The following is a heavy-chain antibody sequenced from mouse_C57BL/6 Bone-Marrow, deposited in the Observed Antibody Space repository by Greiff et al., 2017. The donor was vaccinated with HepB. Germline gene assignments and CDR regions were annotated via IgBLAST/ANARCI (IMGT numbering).Heavy chain of an antibody. D-gene: IGHD1-1*01. J-gene: IGHJ1*03. CDR3: AIKLYYYGSSSSLYWYFDV. CDR1: GYAFTNYL. CDR2: INPGSGGT. Sequence: QVQLKESGAELVRPGTSVKVSCKASGYAFTNYLIEWVKQRPGQGLEWIGVINPGSGGTNYNEKFKGKATLTADKSSSTAYMQLSSLTSEDSAVYFCAIKLYYYGSSSSLYWYFDVWGTGTTVTVSS. V-gene: IGHV1-54*01.